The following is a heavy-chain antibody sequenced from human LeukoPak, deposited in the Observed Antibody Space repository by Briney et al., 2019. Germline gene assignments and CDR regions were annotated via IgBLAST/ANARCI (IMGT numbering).Heavy chain of an antibody. CDR3: GGEFHTESYYGGNFDY. D-gene: IGHD1-26*01. CDR2: INTDESTT. V-gene: IGHV3-74*01. J-gene: IGHJ4*02. Sequence: PGGSLRLSCAASGFTVSSYWMDWVRQAPGKGLVWVSRINTDESTTNYADSVKGRFTISRDNAKNTVYLQMNSLRAEDTAVYYYGGEFHTESYYGGNFDYWGQGTLVTVPS. CDR1: GFTVSSYW.